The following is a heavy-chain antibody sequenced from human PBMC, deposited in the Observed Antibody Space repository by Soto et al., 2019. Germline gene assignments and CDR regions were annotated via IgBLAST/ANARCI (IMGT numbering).Heavy chain of an antibody. Sequence: QVQLVESGGGVVQPGRSLRLSCAASGFTFSSYCMHWGRQAPGKGLEWVAVIWYDGSNKYYADSVKGRFTISRDNSKNTLYLQMNSLRAEDTAVYYCARGKYYDFWSGYLGSSGWFDPWGQGTLVTVSS. D-gene: IGHD3-3*01. CDR2: IWYDGSNK. CDR1: GFTFSSYC. J-gene: IGHJ5*02. CDR3: ARGKYYDFWSGYLGSSGWFDP. V-gene: IGHV3-33*01.